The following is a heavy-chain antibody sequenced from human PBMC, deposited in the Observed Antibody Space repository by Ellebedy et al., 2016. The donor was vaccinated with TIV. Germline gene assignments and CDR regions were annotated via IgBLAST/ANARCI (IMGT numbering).Heavy chain of an antibody. CDR1: GYSFTSYW. J-gene: IGHJ4*02. CDR2: ISPGDSDT. V-gene: IGHV5-51*01. CDR3: ARLQMNNYFDY. Sequence: GESLKISCKGSGYSFTSYWIGWVRQMPGKGLEWMGIISPGDSDTRYSPSFQGQVTISADKSISPAYLQWSSLKASDTAIYYCARLQMNNYFDYWGQGTLVTVSS. D-gene: IGHD2/OR15-2a*01.